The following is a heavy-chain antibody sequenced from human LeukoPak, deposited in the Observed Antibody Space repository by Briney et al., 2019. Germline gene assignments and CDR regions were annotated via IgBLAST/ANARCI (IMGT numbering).Heavy chain of an antibody. J-gene: IGHJ3*02. V-gene: IGHV3-23*01. Sequence: PGGSLRLSCAASGFTFSSYAMSWVRQAPGKGLEWVSAISGSGGSTYYADSVKGRFTISRDNSKNTLYLQMNSLRAEDTAVYYCAKYFHYYDSSGYFPDAFDIWGQGTMVTVSS. CDR3: AKYFHYYDSSGYFPDAFDI. CDR1: GFTFSSYA. D-gene: IGHD3-22*01. CDR2: ISGSGGST.